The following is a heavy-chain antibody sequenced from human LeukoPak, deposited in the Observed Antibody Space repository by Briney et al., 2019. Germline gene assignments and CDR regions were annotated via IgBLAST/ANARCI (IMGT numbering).Heavy chain of an antibody. V-gene: IGHV3-48*03. J-gene: IGHJ4*02. Sequence: GGSLRLSCAASGFSLNWFRQAPGKGLEWVSYISSSGSTIYYADSVKGRFTISRDDAKNSLYLQMNSLRAEDTAVYYCARGSRGHDYGDYRVIGNFDYWGQGTLVTVPS. CDR1: GFSL. CDR2: ISSSGSTI. CDR3: ARGSRGHDYGDYRVIGNFDY. D-gene: IGHD4-17*01.